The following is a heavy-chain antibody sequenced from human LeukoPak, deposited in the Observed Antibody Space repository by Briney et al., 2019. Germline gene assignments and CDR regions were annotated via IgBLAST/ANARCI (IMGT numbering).Heavy chain of an antibody. CDR2: IYYSGST. Sequence: SETLSLTCTVSGGSISSGSYYRSWIRQPPGKGLEWIGYIYYSGSTNYNPSLKSRVTISVDTSKNQFSLKLSSVTAADTAAYYCARDKYGDYIFDYWGQGTLVTVSS. V-gene: IGHV4-61*01. D-gene: IGHD4-17*01. CDR1: GGSISSGSYY. J-gene: IGHJ4*02. CDR3: ARDKYGDYIFDY.